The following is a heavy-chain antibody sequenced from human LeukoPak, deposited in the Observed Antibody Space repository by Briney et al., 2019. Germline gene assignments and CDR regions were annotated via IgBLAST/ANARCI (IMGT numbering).Heavy chain of an antibody. Sequence: ASVKVSCKASGYTFTSYGIGWVIEAPWRGREGKGWIRAYIDDTNDAQKLQGRVTMTTDTSTSTAYRELRSLRSDDTAVYYCARDPENYYDSSGYCSRGAFDIWGQGTMVTVSS. CDR2: IRAYIDDT. V-gene: IGHV1-18*01. CDR3: ARDPENYYDSSGYCSRGAFDI. D-gene: IGHD3-22*01. J-gene: IGHJ3*02. CDR1: GYTFTSYG.